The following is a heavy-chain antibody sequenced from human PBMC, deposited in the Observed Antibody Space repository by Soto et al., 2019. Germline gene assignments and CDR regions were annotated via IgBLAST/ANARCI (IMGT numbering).Heavy chain of an antibody. V-gene: IGHV5-51*01. CDR1: GYTFTDYW. D-gene: IGHD4-4*01. Sequence: PGESLKISCKGSGYTFTDYWIGWVRQLPGKGLGWMGIIYPGDSDTRYSPSFQGHVTITVDKSTSTAYLQWNTLKASDTATYYCARHISNFRSYYYAMDVWGQGNTVTVSS. J-gene: IGHJ6*02. CDR2: IYPGDSDT. CDR3: ARHISNFRSYYYAMDV.